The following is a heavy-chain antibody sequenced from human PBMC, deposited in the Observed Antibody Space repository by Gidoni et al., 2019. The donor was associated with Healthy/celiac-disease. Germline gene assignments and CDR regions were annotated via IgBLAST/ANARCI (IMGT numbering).Heavy chain of an antibody. CDR3: ARASYSRPGAYFDY. Sequence: QVQLQASGPGLVKPSQTLSLTCTVSGGPISSGSYYWSWIRQPAGKGLEWTGRIYTSGSTNYNPSLKSRVTISVDTSKNQFSLKLSSVTAADTAVYYCARASYSRPGAYFDYWGQGTLVTVSS. D-gene: IGHD6-13*01. J-gene: IGHJ4*02. CDR1: GGPISSGSYY. CDR2: IYTSGST. V-gene: IGHV4-61*02.